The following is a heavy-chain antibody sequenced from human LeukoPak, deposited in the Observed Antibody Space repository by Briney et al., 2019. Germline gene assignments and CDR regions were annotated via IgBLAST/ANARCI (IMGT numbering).Heavy chain of an antibody. CDR2: ISAYNGNT. CDR1: GYPFTGFY. CDR3: ARGGHRRYYYTSGSAFDP. J-gene: IGHJ5*02. D-gene: IGHD3-10*01. V-gene: IGHV1-18*04. Sequence: PSASVKVSCKASGYPFTGFYMHWVRQAPGQGLEWMGWISAYNGNTHYAQNLQGRVTMTTDTSTSTAYMELKSLRSDDTAVYYCARGGHRRYYYTSGSAFDPWGQGTLVTVSS.